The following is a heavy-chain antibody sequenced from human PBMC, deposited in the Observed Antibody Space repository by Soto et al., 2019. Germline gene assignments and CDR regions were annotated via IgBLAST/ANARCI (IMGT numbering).Heavy chain of an antibody. V-gene: IGHV1-46*01. CDR1: GYTFTSYY. CDR3: ARDLGRFGELASTRHYYYYYGMDV. CDR2: INPSGGST. J-gene: IGHJ6*02. D-gene: IGHD3-10*01. Sequence: QVQLVQSGAEVKKPGASVKVSCKASGYTFTSYYMHWVRQAPGQGLEWMGIINPSGGSTSYAQKFQGRVTMTRDTSTSTVYMEMSSLRSEDTAVYYCARDLGRFGELASTRHYYYYYGMDVWGQGTMVTVSS.